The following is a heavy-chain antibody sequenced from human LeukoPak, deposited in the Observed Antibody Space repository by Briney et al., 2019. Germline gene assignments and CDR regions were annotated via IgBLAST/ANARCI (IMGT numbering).Heavy chain of an antibody. CDR3: ARSYYDFWSGSAIDY. D-gene: IGHD3-3*01. Sequence: GESLKISCKGSGYSFTSYWIGWVRQMPGKSLERVGIIYPVDSDTKYSPSFQGQVTISADKSISTAYLQWSSLKASDTAMYYCARSYYDFWSGSAIDYWGQGTLVTVSS. V-gene: IGHV5-51*01. CDR2: IYPVDSDT. J-gene: IGHJ4*02. CDR1: GYSFTSYW.